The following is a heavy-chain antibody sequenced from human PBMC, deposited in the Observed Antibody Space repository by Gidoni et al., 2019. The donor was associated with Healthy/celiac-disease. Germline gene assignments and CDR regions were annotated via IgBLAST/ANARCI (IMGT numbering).Heavy chain of an antibody. V-gene: IGHV4-34*01. Sequence: QVQLQQWGAGLLKPSETLSLTCAVYGGSFSGYYWSWICQPPGKGLEWIGEINHSGSTNYNPSLKSRVTISVDTSKNQFSLKLSSVTAADTAVYYCARGGRRAMPRGAFDYWGQGTLVTVSS. J-gene: IGHJ4*02. CDR2: INHSGST. CDR1: GGSFSGYY. CDR3: ARGGRRAMPRGAFDY. D-gene: IGHD2-2*01.